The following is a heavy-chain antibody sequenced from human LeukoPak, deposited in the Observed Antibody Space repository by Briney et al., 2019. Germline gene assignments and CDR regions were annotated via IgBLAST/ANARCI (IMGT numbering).Heavy chain of an antibody. CDR2: IHYSGST. Sequence: SETLSLTCTVSGGSINNYYWSWIRQTPGKGLEWIGYIHYSGSTNYSPSLQSRGTISVDTSKNQFSLSLSFVTAADTAVYYCARDTSSGGSWDYYYGMDVWGQGTTVTVSS. CDR1: GGSINNYY. D-gene: IGHD2-15*01. V-gene: IGHV4-59*12. CDR3: ARDTSSGGSWDYYYGMDV. J-gene: IGHJ6*02.